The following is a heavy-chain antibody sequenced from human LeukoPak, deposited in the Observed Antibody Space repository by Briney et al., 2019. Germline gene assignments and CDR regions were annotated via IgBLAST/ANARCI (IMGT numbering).Heavy chain of an antibody. CDR1: GGSISSGDYY. Sequence: SQTLSLTCTVSGGSISSGDYYWSWIRQPPGKGLEWIGYIYYSGSTYYNLSLKSRVTISVDTSKNQFSLKLSSVTAADTAVYYCARDAPYSSGWSRSDAFDIWGQGTMVTVSS. CDR2: IYYSGST. J-gene: IGHJ3*02. CDR3: ARDAPYSSGWSRSDAFDI. V-gene: IGHV4-30-4*01. D-gene: IGHD6-19*01.